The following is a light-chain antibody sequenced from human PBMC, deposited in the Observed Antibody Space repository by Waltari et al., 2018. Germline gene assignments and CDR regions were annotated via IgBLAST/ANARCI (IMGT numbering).Light chain of an antibody. Sequence: QSALTQPASASGSPGQSITIPRTGIGGVIATSAFLSWYQHLPDRAPQVIIYDVTNRPSGSSARFSASKSADTASLTLSGLQTEDEGDYYCASQTPDGVVLFGGGTRVTVL. CDR2: DVT. CDR3: ASQTPDGVVL. J-gene: IGLJ3*02. CDR1: GGVIATSAF. V-gene: IGLV2-14*03.